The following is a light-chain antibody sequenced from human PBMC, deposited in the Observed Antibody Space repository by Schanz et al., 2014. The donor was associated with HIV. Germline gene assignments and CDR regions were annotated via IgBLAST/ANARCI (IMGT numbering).Light chain of an antibody. Sequence: QSVLTQPASVSGSPGQSITISCTGTSSDVGVYNYVSWYQHHPGKAPQLLIYDVNNRPSGVPDRFSGSKSGNTASLTVAGVQVEDEADYFCSSYAGNNNGVFGGGTKLTVL. CDR3: SSYAGNNNGV. J-gene: IGLJ3*02. V-gene: IGLV2-8*01. CDR2: DVN. CDR1: SSDVGVYNY.